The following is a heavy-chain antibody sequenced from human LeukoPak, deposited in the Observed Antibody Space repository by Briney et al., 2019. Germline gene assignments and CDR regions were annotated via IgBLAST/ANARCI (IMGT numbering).Heavy chain of an antibody. CDR1: GFTFSDYY. D-gene: IGHD3-22*01. Sequence: GGSLRLSCAASGFTFSDYYMSWIRQAPGKGLEWVSYISSNGSTIYYADSVKGRFTISRDNAKNSLYLQMNSLRAEDTAVYYCARGIDYYDSSGYYHWGQGTLVSVST. V-gene: IGHV3-11*01. CDR2: ISSNGSTI. J-gene: IGHJ5*02. CDR3: ARGIDYYDSSGYYH.